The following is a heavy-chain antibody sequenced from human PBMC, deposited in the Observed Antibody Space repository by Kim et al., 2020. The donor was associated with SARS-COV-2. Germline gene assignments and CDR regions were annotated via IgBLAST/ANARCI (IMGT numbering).Heavy chain of an antibody. CDR1: GFTFSSYS. V-gene: IGHV3-21*01. CDR2: ISSSSSYI. Sequence: GGSLRLSCAASGFTFSSYSMNWVRQAPGKGLEWVSSISSSSSYIYYADSVKGRFTISRDNAKNSLYLQMNSLRAEDTAVYYCARDPIGFLFCYYGMDVWGQGTTVTVSS. D-gene: IGHD2-21*01. CDR3: ARDPIGFLFCYYGMDV. J-gene: IGHJ6*02.